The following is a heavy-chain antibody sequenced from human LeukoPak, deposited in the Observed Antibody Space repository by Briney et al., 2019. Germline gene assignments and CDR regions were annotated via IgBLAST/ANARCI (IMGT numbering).Heavy chain of an antibody. D-gene: IGHD3-16*01. CDR1: GLTFSSYA. Sequence: GGSLRLSCAASGLTFSSYAMSWARQAPGKGLEWVSAISGSGGSTYYADSVKGRFTISRDNSKNTLYLQMNSLRAEDTAVYYCAKDVGLYYYYGMDVWGQGTTVTVSS. V-gene: IGHV3-23*01. CDR2: ISGSGGST. J-gene: IGHJ6*02. CDR3: AKDVGLYYYYGMDV.